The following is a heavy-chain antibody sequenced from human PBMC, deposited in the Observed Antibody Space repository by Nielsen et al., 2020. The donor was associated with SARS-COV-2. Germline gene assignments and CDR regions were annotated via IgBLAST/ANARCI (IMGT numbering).Heavy chain of an antibody. CDR2: INSDGSST. CDR3: ISMAFDI. J-gene: IGHJ3*02. Sequence: GGSLRLSCAASGVTFSTYWMSWVRQAPGKRLEWVSRINSDGSSTSYADSVKGRFTISRDNAKNTLYLQMNSLRAEDTAVYYCISMAFDIWGQGTMVTVSS. V-gene: IGHV3-74*01. D-gene: IGHD3-10*01. CDR1: GVTFSTYW.